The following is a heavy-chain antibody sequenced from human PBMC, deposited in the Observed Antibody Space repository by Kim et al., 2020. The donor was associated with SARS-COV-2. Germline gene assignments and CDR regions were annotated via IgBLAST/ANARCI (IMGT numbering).Heavy chain of an antibody. Sequence: NYAQKFQGRVTITADESTSTADMELSSLRSEDTAVYYCAREDYGGNSGGYWGQGTLVTVSS. J-gene: IGHJ4*02. D-gene: IGHD4-17*01. CDR3: AREDYGGNSGGY. V-gene: IGHV1-69*01.